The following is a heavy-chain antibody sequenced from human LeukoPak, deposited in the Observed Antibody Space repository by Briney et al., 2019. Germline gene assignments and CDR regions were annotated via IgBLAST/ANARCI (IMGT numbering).Heavy chain of an antibody. V-gene: IGHV1-69*13. Sequence: ASVKVSCKASGGTFSSYAISRVRQAPGQGLEWMGGIIPIFGTANYAQKFQGRVTITADESTSTAYMELSSLRSEDTAVYYCARAFSTYYYDSSGSYFDYWGQGTLVTVSS. CDR3: ARAFSTYYYDSSGSYFDY. CDR2: IIPIFGTA. J-gene: IGHJ4*02. CDR1: GGTFSSYA. D-gene: IGHD3-22*01.